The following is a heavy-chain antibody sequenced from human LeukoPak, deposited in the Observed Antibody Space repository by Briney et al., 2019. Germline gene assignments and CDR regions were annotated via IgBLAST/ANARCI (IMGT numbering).Heavy chain of an antibody. CDR1: GFTCSSYA. J-gene: IGHJ4*02. Sequence: GGSLRLSCAASGFTCSSYAMHWVRQAPGKGLEGVAVISYDGSNKYYADSVKGRFTISRANSKNTLYLQMNSLRAEDTAVYYCARDPWLRWPENYFDYWGQGTLVTVSS. D-gene: IGHD4-23*01. CDR3: ARDPWLRWPENYFDY. V-gene: IGHV3-30*04. CDR2: ISYDGSNK.